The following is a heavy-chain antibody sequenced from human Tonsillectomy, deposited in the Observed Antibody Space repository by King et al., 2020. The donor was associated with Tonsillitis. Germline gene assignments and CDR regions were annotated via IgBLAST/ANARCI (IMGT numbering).Heavy chain of an antibody. CDR2: ICYSGST. CDR1: GGSISSTNYC. CDR3: ARALGAGILFYP. D-gene: IGHD3-10*01. Sequence: QLQESGPRLVKPSETLSLTCTVSGGSISSTNYCWGWIRQPPGKGLEWTGSICYSGSTYYNPSLKSRVSISEDTSKNQFSLKLSSVTAADTAVYYCARALGAGILFYPWGQGTLVTASS. V-gene: IGHV4-39*07. J-gene: IGHJ5*02.